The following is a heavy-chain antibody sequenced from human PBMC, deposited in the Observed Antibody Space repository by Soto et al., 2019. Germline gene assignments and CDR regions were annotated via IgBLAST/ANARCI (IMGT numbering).Heavy chain of an antibody. CDR2: IIPIFGTA. D-gene: IGHD6-6*01. V-gene: IGHV1-69*13. Sequence: SVKVSCKASGGTFSSYAISWVRQAPGQGLEWMGGIIPIFGTANYAQKFQGRVTITADESTSTAYMELSSLRSEDTAVYYCARESSSQGPDYYYGMDVWGQGTTVTVSS. J-gene: IGHJ6*02. CDR1: GGTFSSYA. CDR3: ARESSSQGPDYYYGMDV.